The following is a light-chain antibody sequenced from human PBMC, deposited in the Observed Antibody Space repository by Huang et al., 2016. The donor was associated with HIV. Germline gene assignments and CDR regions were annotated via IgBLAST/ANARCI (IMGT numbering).Light chain of an antibody. J-gene: IGKJ1*01. Sequence: EIVLTQSPGTLSLSPGERATLSCRASQSVSSSYLAWYQQKPGQAPRLLSYGASSRATGIPDRFSGSGSGTDFTLSISRLEPEDFVVYYCQQYGSSPWTFGQGTKVEIK. CDR1: QSVSSSY. V-gene: IGKV3-20*01. CDR3: QQYGSSPWT. CDR2: GAS.